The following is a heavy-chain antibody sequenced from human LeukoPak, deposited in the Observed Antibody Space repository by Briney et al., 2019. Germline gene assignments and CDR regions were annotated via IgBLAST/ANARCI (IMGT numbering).Heavy chain of an antibody. J-gene: IGHJ4*02. CDR1: GFTFSNFA. CDR2: ISISGGTT. CDR3: AKGLQRGCFDY. Sequence: GGSLRLSCAASGFTFSNFALSWVRQSPGKGLEWVSAISISGGTTYYTDSVKGRFTISRDNSKNTLYLQMNSLRAEDTTVYYCAKGLQRGCFDYWGQGTLVTVSS. V-gene: IGHV3-23*01. D-gene: IGHD3-16*01.